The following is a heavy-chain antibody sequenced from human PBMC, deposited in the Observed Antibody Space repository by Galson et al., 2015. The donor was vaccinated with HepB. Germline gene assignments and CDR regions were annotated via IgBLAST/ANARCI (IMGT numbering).Heavy chain of an antibody. V-gene: IGHV3-33*01. CDR1: GFTFSSYG. Sequence: SLRLSCAASGFTFSSYGMHWVRQAPGKGLEWVAVIWYDGSNKYYADSVKGRFTISRDNSKNTLYLQMNSLRAEDTAVYYCARGGYYYDTWAFDIWGQGTMVTVSS. CDR3: ARGGYYYDTWAFDI. CDR2: IWYDGSNK. J-gene: IGHJ3*02. D-gene: IGHD3-22*01.